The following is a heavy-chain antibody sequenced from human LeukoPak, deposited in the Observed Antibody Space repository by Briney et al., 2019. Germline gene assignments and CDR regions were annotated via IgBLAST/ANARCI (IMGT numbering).Heavy chain of an antibody. V-gene: IGHV5-51*01. CDR1: GYSFTSYW. Sequence: GESLQISCQGSGYSFTSYWIGWVRQMPGKGLEWMGIIYPSDSDARYSPSFQGQVTISADKTISTTYLQWNSLKASDTAMYYCATPGYYGSSDYWGQGTLVTVSS. J-gene: IGHJ4*02. CDR2: IYPSDSDA. CDR3: ATPGYYGSSDY. D-gene: IGHD3-3*01.